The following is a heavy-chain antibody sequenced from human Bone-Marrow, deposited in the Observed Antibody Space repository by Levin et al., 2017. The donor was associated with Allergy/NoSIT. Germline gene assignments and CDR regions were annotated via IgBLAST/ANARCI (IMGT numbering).Heavy chain of an antibody. CDR3: ARASGLLWSGDYIPCTFDP. Sequence: SVKVSCKASGGTFSSYAISWVRQAPGQGLEWMGGIIPIFGTANYAQKFQGRVTITADESTSTAYMELSSLRSEDTAVYYCARASGLLWSGDYIPCTFDPWGQGTLVTVSS. V-gene: IGHV1-69*13. CDR1: GGTFSSYA. D-gene: IGHD3-3*01. J-gene: IGHJ5*02. CDR2: IIPIFGTA.